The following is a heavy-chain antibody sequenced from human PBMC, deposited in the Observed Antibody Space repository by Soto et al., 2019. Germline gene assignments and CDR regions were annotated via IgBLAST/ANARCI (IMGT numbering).Heavy chain of an antibody. V-gene: IGHV3-23*01. CDR3: AKGPEQLVHGVFDS. CDR2: IGAGDSGT. J-gene: IGHJ4*02. CDR1: GFTLPNYF. D-gene: IGHD6-6*01. Sequence: PAESLRLSCQAPGFTLPNYFMSWVRQPPGKGLEWVSGIGAGDSGTYDADSVKGRFTISRDNSKDTLYLQMNSLRAEDTAVYYCAKGPEQLVHGVFDSWGLGTLVTVSS.